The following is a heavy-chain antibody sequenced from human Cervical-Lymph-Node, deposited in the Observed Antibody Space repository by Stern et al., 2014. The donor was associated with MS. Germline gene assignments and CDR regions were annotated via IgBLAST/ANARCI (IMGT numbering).Heavy chain of an antibody. V-gene: IGHV1-2*06. CDR2: VAPKTDST. J-gene: IGHJ4*02. CDR1: GYNFIGYY. Sequence: QVQLVQSGAEVRKPGASVKVSCKSSGYNFIGYYIHWVRQAPGQGLEWMGRVAPKTDSTSFTQKFQGRVAMTTDTSISTVYMELNNLRSDDTAVYYCATNVLGAFYFFHHWGQGTLVTVSS. CDR3: ATNVLGAFYFFHH. D-gene: IGHD2/OR15-2a*01.